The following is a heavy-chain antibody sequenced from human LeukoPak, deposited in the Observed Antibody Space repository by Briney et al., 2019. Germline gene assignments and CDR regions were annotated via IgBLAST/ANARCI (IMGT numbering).Heavy chain of an antibody. CDR3: ARGYWYFQH. J-gene: IGHJ1*01. D-gene: IGHD2-15*01. Sequence: NASETLSLTCAVYGGSFSGYYWSWIRQPPGKGLEWIGEINHSGSTNYNPSLKSRVTISVDTSKNQFSLKLSSVTAADTAVYYCARGYWYFQHRGQGTLVTVSS. CDR2: INHSGST. V-gene: IGHV4-34*01. CDR1: GGSFSGYY.